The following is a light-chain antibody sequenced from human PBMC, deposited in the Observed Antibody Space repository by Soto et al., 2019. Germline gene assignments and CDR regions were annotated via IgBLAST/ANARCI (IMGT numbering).Light chain of an antibody. CDR3: QQYENLPT. CDR2: DAS. CDR1: QNINNY. J-gene: IGKJ5*01. Sequence: DIQMTQSPSSLSASVGDRVTITCKASQNINNYLNWYQQKPGRAPKLLIYDASNLEAGAPSRFRGSGSRKDFTFTISRLQPEDIATYYGQQYENLPTFGQGTRLEIK. V-gene: IGKV1-33*01.